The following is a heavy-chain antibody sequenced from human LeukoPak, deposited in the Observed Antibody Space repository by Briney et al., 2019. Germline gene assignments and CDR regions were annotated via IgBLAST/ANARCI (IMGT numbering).Heavy chain of an antibody. V-gene: IGHV3-23*01. CDR1: GFIFRNYA. Sequence: GGSLRLSCVASGFIFRNYAMSWVRQAPGEGLEWVSGISDNGGGTYYADSVKGRFTISRDNSKNMLYLQMNSLRAEDTAVYYCAKESGALGAPLYDYWGQGILVIGSS. J-gene: IGHJ4*02. D-gene: IGHD4/OR15-4a*01. CDR3: AKESGALGAPLYDY. CDR2: ISDNGGGT.